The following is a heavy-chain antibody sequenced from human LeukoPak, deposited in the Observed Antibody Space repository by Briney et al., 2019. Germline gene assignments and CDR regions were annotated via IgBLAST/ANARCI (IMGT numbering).Heavy chain of an antibody. CDR2: IYYSGST. Sequence: PETLSLTCTVSGDYISSYYWSWIRQPPGEGLEWIGYIYYSGSTNYNPSLKSRVTISVDTSKNQFSLKLSSVTAADTAVYYCARALEGITIGYYYMDVWGKGTTVTVSS. CDR3: ARALEGITIGYYYMDV. D-gene: IGHD3-3*01. J-gene: IGHJ6*03. V-gene: IGHV4-59*01. CDR1: GDYISSYY.